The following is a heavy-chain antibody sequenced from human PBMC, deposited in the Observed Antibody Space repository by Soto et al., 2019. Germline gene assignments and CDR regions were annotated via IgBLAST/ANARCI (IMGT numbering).Heavy chain of an antibody. J-gene: IGHJ4*02. CDR1: GYPFPSFE. V-gene: IGHV1-3*01. CDR2: ISNAGSGNT. D-gene: IGHD2-2*01. Sequence: ASVKVSCKTSGYPFPSFEVHCIRQAPGQRPEWMGGISNAGSGNTKYSQKFQDRLTITGDKRATTVYMALSSLTPEDTATYYCARESNHYQDFFQNWGQGTQGTVSS. CDR3: ARESNHYQDFFQN.